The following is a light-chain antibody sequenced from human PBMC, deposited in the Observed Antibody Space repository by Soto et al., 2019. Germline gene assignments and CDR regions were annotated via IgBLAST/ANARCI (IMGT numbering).Light chain of an antibody. Sequence: DIKMTQSPSTLSGSIGDRVTITCRASQTISSWLAWYQQKPGKAPKLLIYKASNLESGVPSRFSGSGSGTEFILTISSLQPDDFATYYCQQLWTFGQGTKVDIK. CDR3: QQLWT. J-gene: IGKJ1*01. CDR1: QTISSW. V-gene: IGKV1-5*03. CDR2: KAS.